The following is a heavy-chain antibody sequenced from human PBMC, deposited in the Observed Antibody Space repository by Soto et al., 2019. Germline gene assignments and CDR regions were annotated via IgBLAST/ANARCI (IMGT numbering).Heavy chain of an antibody. CDR1: RFRFGSYG. CDR3: AKGSYYYDSSGYYNWYFDL. CDR2: VRGSGGTT. D-gene: IGHD3-22*01. V-gene: IGHV3-23*01. Sequence: PGWCRRLARAAFRFRFGSYGVTWVRQAPGRGRGWVSTVRGSGGTTYYAASVKGRFTTSRDNSKKTLYLQLNSLTSADTAVYYCAKGSYYYDSSGYYNWYFDLWGRGTLVTVSS. J-gene: IGHJ2*01.